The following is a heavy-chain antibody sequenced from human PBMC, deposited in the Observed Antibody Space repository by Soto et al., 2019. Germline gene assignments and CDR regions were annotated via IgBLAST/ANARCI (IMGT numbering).Heavy chain of an antibody. V-gene: IGHV1-18*04. J-gene: IGHJ4*02. Sequence: QVQLVQSGAELKKPGASMKVSCKTSGYTFSSNALTWVRQAPGQGLEWMGWISPYTGKTVYAQKFQGRVTMTTDPSTSTASMERRALEYDDTAVYYCARLGWELQSGRRYSDYWGQGTLLTVSS. CDR1: GYTFSSNA. CDR3: ARLGWELQSGRRYSDY. CDR2: ISPYTGKT. D-gene: IGHD2-15*01.